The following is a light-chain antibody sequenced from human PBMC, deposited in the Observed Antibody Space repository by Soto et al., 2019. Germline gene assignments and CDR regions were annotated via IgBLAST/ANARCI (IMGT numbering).Light chain of an antibody. CDR3: ETWDSITHVV. CDR2: LEGSGSY. CDR1: SGHSSYI. Sequence: QPVLTQSSSASASLGSSVKLTCTLSSGHSSYIIAWHQQQPGKAPRYLMKLEGSGSYNKGSGVPDRFSGSSSGADRYLSISNLQSEDEADYYCETWDSITHVVFGGGTKLTVL. V-gene: IGLV4-60*03. J-gene: IGLJ2*01.